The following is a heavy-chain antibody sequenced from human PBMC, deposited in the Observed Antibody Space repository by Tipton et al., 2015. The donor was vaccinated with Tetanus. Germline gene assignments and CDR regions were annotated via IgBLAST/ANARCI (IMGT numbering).Heavy chain of an antibody. D-gene: IGHD5-12*01. CDR1: GSSISRSSHY. CDR3: ARANNDYPKKGPFDY. V-gene: IGHV4-61*01. CDR2: VYHSGAT. Sequence: TLSLTCTVSGSSISRSSHYWTWIRQPPGKEPEWVGYVYHSGATNYHPSLKSRLAISADTSKNQFSLNLRSVITADTAVYYCARANNDYPKKGPFDYWGQGSLVIVSS. J-gene: IGHJ4*02.